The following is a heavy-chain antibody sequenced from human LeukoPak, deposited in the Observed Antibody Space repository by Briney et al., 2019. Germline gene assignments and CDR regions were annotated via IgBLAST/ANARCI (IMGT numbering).Heavy chain of an antibody. V-gene: IGHV3-30*02. D-gene: IGHD3-22*01. Sequence: GGSLRLSCAASGFTFSYYGMHWVRQAPGKGLEWVAFIRYDGSNKYYADSVKGRFTISRDNSKNTLYLQMNSLRAEDTAVYYCAKDPHYYDRPGYYFDYWGQGTLVTVSS. J-gene: IGHJ4*02. CDR3: AKDPHYYDRPGYYFDY. CDR1: GFTFSYYG. CDR2: IRYDGSNK.